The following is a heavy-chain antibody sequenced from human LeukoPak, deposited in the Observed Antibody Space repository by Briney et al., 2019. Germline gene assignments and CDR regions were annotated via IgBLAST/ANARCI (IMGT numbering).Heavy chain of an antibody. CDR1: GFTFSSYW. Sequence: GGSLRLSCAASGFTFSSYWMHWVRQAPGEGLVWVSRINSDGSSTSYADSVKGRFTISRDNAKNTLYLQMNSLRAEDTAVYYCAREEVSDYWGQGTLVTVSS. CDR3: AREEVSDY. V-gene: IGHV3-74*01. J-gene: IGHJ4*02. D-gene: IGHD3-10*01. CDR2: INSDGSST.